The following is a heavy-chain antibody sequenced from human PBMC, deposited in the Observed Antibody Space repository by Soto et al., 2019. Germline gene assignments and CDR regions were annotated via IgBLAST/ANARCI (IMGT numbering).Heavy chain of an antibody. Sequence: HPGGSLRLSCAASGFTFSSYAMHWVRQAPGKGLEWVAVISYDGSNKYYADSVKGRFTISRDNSKNTLYLQMNSLRAEDTAVYYCARDGMVRGVIISYYYYGMDVWGQGTTVTVSS. CDR2: ISYDGSNK. CDR3: ARDGMVRGVIISYYYYGMDV. CDR1: GFTFSSYA. V-gene: IGHV3-30-3*01. D-gene: IGHD3-10*01. J-gene: IGHJ6*02.